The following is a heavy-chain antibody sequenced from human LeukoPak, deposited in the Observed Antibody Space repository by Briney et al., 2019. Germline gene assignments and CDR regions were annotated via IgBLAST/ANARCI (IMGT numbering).Heavy chain of an antibody. CDR1: TFNFSDYG. J-gene: IGHJ4*01. V-gene: IGHV3-30*18. D-gene: IGHD3-22*01. Sequence: GGSLRLSCGDSTFNFSDYGMHWVRQAPGKGLEWLALISYDGRTKFYADSLKGRFTISRDISKNTLYLQINSLRPEDTAVYHCANSPMILDGHYWGHGTLVTVSS. CDR2: ISYDGRTK. CDR3: ANSPMILDGHY.